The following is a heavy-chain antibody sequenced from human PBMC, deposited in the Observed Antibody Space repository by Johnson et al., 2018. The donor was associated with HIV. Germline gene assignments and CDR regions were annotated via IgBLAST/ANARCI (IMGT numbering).Heavy chain of an antibody. CDR1: QFTFSSYY. J-gene: IGHJ3*02. CDR2: VNPIGGNT. CDR3: ARDISRWMVAATPRAFDI. D-gene: IGHD2-15*01. Sequence: VQLVESGGGLAKPAWSPRLSCAASQFTFSSYYMNCVRQAPGNGLDLVGQVNPIGGNTYFIDSGKDRFNTSRDNAKNTLHLQMNSLRAEDTALFYCARDISRWMVAATPRAFDIWGQGTMVTVSS. V-gene: IGHV3-25*05.